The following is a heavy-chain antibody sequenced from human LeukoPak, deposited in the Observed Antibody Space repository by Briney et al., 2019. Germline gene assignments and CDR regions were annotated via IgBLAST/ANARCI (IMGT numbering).Heavy chain of an antibody. J-gene: IGHJ3*02. CDR2: ISSSSSYI. D-gene: IGHD2-2*01. CDR3: ARDRHIVVVPAPPDDAFDI. CDR1: GLTFSNFK. Sequence: GGSLRLSCAVSGLTFSNFKMNWVRQAPGKGLEWVSSISSSSSYIYYADSVKGRFTISRDNAKNSLYLQMNSLRAEDTAVYYCARDRHIVVVPAPPDDAFDIWGQGTMVTVSS. V-gene: IGHV3-21*01.